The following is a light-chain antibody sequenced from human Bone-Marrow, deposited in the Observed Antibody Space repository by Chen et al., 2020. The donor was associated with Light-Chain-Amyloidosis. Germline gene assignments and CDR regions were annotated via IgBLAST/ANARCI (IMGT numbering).Light chain of an antibody. Sequence: QSALTQPASVSGSPGQSITISCTGTSSDVGGDNHVSWYQQHPDQAPKLMIYEVTTRPSWVPEHCSSAESDNTATLSISGTQAEDEAAYFCSSSTSTNALVFGSGTRVTVL. CDR1: SSDVGGDNH. J-gene: IGLJ6*01. V-gene: IGLV2-14*01. CDR2: EVT. CDR3: SSSTSTNALV.